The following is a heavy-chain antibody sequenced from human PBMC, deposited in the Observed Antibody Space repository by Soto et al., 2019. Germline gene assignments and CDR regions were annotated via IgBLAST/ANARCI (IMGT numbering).Heavy chain of an antibody. J-gene: IGHJ4*02. CDR2: IWYDGSNK. Sequence: QVQLVESGGGVVQPGTSLRSSCAASGFTFSSYGMHWVRQAPGKGLEWVAVIWYDGSNKYYADYVKGRFTISRDNSKTTLHLQKNSLRAEDTAVYYCARAWKGYSSGWFLTHNDYWGQGTLVTVSS. CDR3: ARAWKGYSSGWFLTHNDY. V-gene: IGHV3-33*01. CDR1: GFTFSSYG. D-gene: IGHD6-19*01.